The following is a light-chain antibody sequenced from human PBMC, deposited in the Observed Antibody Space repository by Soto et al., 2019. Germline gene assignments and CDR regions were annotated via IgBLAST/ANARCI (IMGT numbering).Light chain of an antibody. CDR2: DVS. V-gene: IGLV2-14*01. Sequence: QSVLTQPASVSGSPGQSITISCTGTSSDVGGYNYVSWYQQHPGKAPKLMIYDVSNRPSGVSNRFSGSKSGNTASLTISGLQVDDAADYYCSSYTSSGFGTGNKVTVL. J-gene: IGLJ1*01. CDR3: SSYTSSG. CDR1: SSDVGGYNY.